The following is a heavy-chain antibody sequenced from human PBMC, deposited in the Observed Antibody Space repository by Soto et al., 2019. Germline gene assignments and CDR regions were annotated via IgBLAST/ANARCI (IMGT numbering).Heavy chain of an antibody. Sequence: SQPLSLTCAISGDSVSSNSAAWNWIRQSPSRGLEWLGRTYYRSKWYNDYAVSVKSRITINPDTSKNQFSLQLNSVTPEDTAVYYSARGYSSGWYLGYYYYYGMDVWGQGTTVTVSS. CDR3: ARGYSSGWYLGYYYYYGMDV. D-gene: IGHD6-19*01. CDR2: TYYRSKWYN. V-gene: IGHV6-1*01. CDR1: GDSVSSNSAA. J-gene: IGHJ6*02.